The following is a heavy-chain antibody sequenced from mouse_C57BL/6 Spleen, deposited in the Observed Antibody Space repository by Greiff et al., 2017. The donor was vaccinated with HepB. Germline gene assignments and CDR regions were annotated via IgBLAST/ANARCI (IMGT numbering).Heavy chain of an antibody. D-gene: IGHD2-13*01. CDR2: IDPSDSET. Sequence: VQLQQPGAELVRPGSSVKLSCKASGYTFTSYWMHWVKQRPIQGLEWIGNIDPSDSETHYNQKFKDKATLTVDKSSSTAYMQLSSLTSADSAVYYCARDGDPRYYAMDYWGQGTSVTVSS. CDR1: GYTFTSYW. CDR3: ARDGDPRYYAMDY. J-gene: IGHJ4*01. V-gene: IGHV1-52*01.